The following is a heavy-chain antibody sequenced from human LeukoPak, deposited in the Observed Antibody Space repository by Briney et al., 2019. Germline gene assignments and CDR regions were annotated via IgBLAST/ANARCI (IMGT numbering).Heavy chain of an antibody. CDR3: AKDRGNSGYGTDY. D-gene: IGHD5-12*01. CDR2: ISGSGGST. J-gene: IGHJ4*02. V-gene: IGHV3-23*01. CDR1: GFTFSTYR. Sequence: PGGSLRLSCAASGFTFSTYRMSWGRQAPGKGLEWGSAISGSGGSTYYADSAKGRFTISRDNSKNTLYLQMNSLRGEDTAVYYCAKDRGNSGYGTDYWGQGTLVTVSS.